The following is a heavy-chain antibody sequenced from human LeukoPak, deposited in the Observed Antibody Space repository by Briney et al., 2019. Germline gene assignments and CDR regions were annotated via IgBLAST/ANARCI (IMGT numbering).Heavy chain of an antibody. V-gene: IGHV4-59*08. CDR1: GGSITGYY. Sequence: SETLSLTRSASGGSITGYYWSWIRQPPGKGPERIGYVFYSGTTLYNPSLKSRVTISVDTSKTQFSLKLTSVTAADTAVYYCARHKTVTYDVFDLWGRGTMVTVSS. CDR2: VFYSGTT. D-gene: IGHD3-3*01. CDR3: ARHKTVTYDVFDL. J-gene: IGHJ3*01.